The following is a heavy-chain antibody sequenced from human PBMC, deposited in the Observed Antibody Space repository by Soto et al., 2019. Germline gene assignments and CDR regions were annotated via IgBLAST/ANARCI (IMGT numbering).Heavy chain of an antibody. J-gene: IGHJ4*02. CDR1: GGSISSYY. V-gene: IGHV4-59*08. Sequence: SETLCLTCTVSGGSISSYYWSWIRQPPGKGLEWIGYIYYSGSTNYNPSLKSRVTISVDTSKNQFSLKLSSVTAADTAVYYCARRYGARFAYWGQGTLVTVSS. CDR3: ARRYGARFAY. CDR2: IYYSGST. D-gene: IGHD5-18*01.